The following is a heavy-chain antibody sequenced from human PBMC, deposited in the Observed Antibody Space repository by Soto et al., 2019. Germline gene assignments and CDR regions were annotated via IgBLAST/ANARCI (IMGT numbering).Heavy chain of an antibody. D-gene: IGHD5-12*01. Sequence: SVKVSCKASGGTFSSYAISWVRQAPGQGLEWMGGIIPIFGTANYAQKFQGRVTITADESTSTAYMELSSLRSEDTAVYYCARYGGSSGYGAFDIWGQGTMVTVSS. J-gene: IGHJ3*02. CDR2: IIPIFGTA. CDR3: ARYGGSSGYGAFDI. V-gene: IGHV1-69*13. CDR1: GGTFSSYA.